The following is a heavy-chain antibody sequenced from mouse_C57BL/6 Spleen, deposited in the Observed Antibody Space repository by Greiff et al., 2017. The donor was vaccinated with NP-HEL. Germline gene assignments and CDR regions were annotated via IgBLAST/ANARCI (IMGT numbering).Heavy chain of an antibody. CDR3: ARDLNWDYYAMDY. Sequence: EVKLMESGGGLVKPGGSLKLSCAASGFTFSSYAMSWVRQTPEKRLEWVATISDGGSYTYYPDNVKGRFTISRDNAKNNLYLQMSHLKSEDTAMYYCARDLNWDYYAMDYWGQGTSVTVSS. D-gene: IGHD4-1*02. J-gene: IGHJ4*01. CDR1: GFTFSSYA. CDR2: ISDGGSYT. V-gene: IGHV5-4*01.